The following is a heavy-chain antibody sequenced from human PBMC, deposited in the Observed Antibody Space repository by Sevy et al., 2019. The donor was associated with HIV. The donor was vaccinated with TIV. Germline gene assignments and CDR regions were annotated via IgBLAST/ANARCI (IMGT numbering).Heavy chain of an antibody. CDR1: GYTFTSYA. J-gene: IGHJ6*02. Sequence: ASVKVSCKASGYTFTSYAMHWVRQAPGQRLEWMGWINAGNGNTKYSQKFQGRVTITRDTSAGTAYMELSSLRSEDTAVYYCAREDTPYYYYGMDVWGQGTTVTVSS. V-gene: IGHV1-3*01. CDR3: AREDTPYYYYGMDV. CDR2: INAGNGNT.